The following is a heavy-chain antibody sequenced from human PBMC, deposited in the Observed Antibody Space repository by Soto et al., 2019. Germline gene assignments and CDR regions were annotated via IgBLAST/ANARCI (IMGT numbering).Heavy chain of an antibody. Sequence: QLHLQESGPGLVKPSETLSLTCTVSGGSISSSSYYWGWIRQPPGKGLEWIGNVYYGGSTSYNPSIKSRVTLSVETSKSQFSLKLSSVTAAVTAVYYCAGGDYYHSSGYYFYYYTMDVWGQGTTVTVSS. CDR2: VYYGGST. D-gene: IGHD3-22*01. V-gene: IGHV4-39*01. J-gene: IGHJ6*02. CDR1: GGSISSSSYY. CDR3: AGGDYYHSSGYYFYYYTMDV.